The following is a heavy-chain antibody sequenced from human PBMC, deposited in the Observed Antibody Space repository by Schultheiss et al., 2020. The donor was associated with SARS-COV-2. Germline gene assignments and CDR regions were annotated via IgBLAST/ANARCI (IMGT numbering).Heavy chain of an antibody. CDR2: IYWDDDK. CDR1: GFSLSTSGMC. V-gene: IGHV2-5*08. J-gene: IGHJ3*02. CDR3: ARMAGRDAFDI. Sequence: SGPTLVKPTQTLTLTCTFSGFSLSTSGMCVSWIRQPPGKALEWLALIYWDDDKRYSPSLKSRLTITKDTSKNQVVLTMTNMDPVDTATYYCARMAGRDAFDIWGQGTMVTVSS. D-gene: IGHD5-24*01.